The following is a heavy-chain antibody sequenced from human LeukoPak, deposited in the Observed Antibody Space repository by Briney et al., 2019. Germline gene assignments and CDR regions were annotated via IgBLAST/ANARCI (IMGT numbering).Heavy chain of an antibody. CDR3: ARARRYSYGYVNFDY. D-gene: IGHD5-18*01. CDR1: GGSISTYY. V-gene: IGHV4-59*12. J-gene: IGHJ4*02. CDR2: IYHSGST. Sequence: SETLSLTCTVSGGSISTYYWNWIRQPPGKGLEWIGYIYHSGSTNYNPSLQSRVTISVDTSKNQFSLKLSSVTAADTAVYYCARARRYSYGYVNFDYWGQGTLVTVSS.